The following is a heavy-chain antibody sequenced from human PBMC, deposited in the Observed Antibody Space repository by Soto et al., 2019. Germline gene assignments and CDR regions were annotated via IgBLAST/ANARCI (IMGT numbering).Heavy chain of an antibody. D-gene: IGHD3-3*01. CDR2: ISGRGGST. J-gene: IGHJ4*02. CDR3: AKETHDFWSEANYCFDF. V-gene: IGHV3-23*01. Sequence: EVQLLESGGGLVQPGGSLRLSCAPSGFTFSNYAMSWVRQAPGKGLEWVSAISGRGGSTYYADSVKGRFTISRDNSKNTLYLQMNSLRAEDTAIYYCAKETHDFWSEANYCFDFWGQGTLVTVSS. CDR1: GFTFSNYA.